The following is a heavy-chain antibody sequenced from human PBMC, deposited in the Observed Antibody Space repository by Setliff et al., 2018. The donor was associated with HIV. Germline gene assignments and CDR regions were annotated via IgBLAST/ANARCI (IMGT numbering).Heavy chain of an antibody. CDR3: ARGRMAAAGMFIPRALDY. V-gene: IGHV1-69*05. CDR2: VMALFQRT. D-gene: IGHD6-13*01. CDR1: GDTFRNYA. Sequence: GASVKVSCKVSGDTFRNYAINWVRLAPGQGLEWMGEVMALFQRTQYAQKFQGRVTFTTDESTSTAYMELRSLRSDDTAIFYCARGRMAAAGMFIPRALDYWGQGTLVTVSS. J-gene: IGHJ4*02.